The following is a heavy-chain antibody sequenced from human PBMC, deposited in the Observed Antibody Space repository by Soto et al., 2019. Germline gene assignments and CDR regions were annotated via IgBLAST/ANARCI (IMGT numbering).Heavy chain of an antibody. CDR2: IYYSGST. CDR1: GGSISSYY. D-gene: IGHD2-2*02. Sequence: SETLSLTCTVSGGSISSYYWSWIRQPPGKGLEWIGYIYYSGSTNYNPSLKSRVTISVDTSKNQFSLKLSSVTAADTAVYYCARDPGIVPAALPYYYYGMDVWGQGTTVTVSS. J-gene: IGHJ6*02. CDR3: ARDPGIVPAALPYYYYGMDV. V-gene: IGHV4-59*01.